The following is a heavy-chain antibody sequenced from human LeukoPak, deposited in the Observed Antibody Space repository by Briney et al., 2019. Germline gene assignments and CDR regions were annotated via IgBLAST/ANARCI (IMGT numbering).Heavy chain of an antibody. CDR3: AKDPRRGSGSYFNAEYFQH. Sequence: GGSLRLSCAASGFTFSSYAMSWVRQAPGKGLEWVSAISCSGGSTYYADSVKGRFTISRDNSKNTLYLQMNSLRAEDTAVYYCAKDPRRGSGSYFNAEYFQHWGQGTLVTVSS. CDR2: ISCSGGST. CDR1: GFTFSSYA. J-gene: IGHJ1*01. V-gene: IGHV3-23*01. D-gene: IGHD1-26*01.